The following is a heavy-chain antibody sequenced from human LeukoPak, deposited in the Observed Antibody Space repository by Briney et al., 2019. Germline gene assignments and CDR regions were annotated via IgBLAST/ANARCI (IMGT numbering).Heavy chain of an antibody. CDR3: AKGQQWLVRGYFDY. Sequence: GGSLRLSCAASGLTLSSHGVTWVRQPPGKGLEWVSGISSGGGLTYYADSVKGRFTISRDNAKNSLYLQMNSLRAEDTALYYCAKGQQWLVRGYFDYWGQGTLVTVSS. CDR1: GLTLSSHG. D-gene: IGHD6-19*01. J-gene: IGHJ4*02. V-gene: IGHV3-21*04. CDR2: ISSGGGLT.